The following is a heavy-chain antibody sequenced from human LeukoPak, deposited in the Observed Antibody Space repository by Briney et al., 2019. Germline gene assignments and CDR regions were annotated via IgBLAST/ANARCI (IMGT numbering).Heavy chain of an antibody. J-gene: IGHJ4*02. Sequence: ASVKVSCKASGYTFTSYAMNWVRQAPGQGLEWMGWINTNTGNPTYAQGFTGRFVFSLDTSVSTAYLQISSLKAEDTAVYYCARTYYDFWSGYHKFDYWGQGTLVTVSS. CDR2: INTNTGNP. CDR1: GYTFTSYA. V-gene: IGHV7-4-1*02. CDR3: ARTYYDFWSGYHKFDY. D-gene: IGHD3-3*01.